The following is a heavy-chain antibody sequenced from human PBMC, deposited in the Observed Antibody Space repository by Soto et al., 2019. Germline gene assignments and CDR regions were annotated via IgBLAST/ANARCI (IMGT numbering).Heavy chain of an antibody. V-gene: IGHV4-39*01. Sequence: PSETLSLTCTVSGGSISSSSYYWGWIRQPPGKGLEWIGSIYYSGSTYYNPSLKSRVTISVDTSKNQFSLKLSSVTAADTAVYYCARVTTDYCDSSGYFDYWGQGTLVTVSS. CDR1: GGSISSSSYY. CDR3: ARVTTDYCDSSGYFDY. D-gene: IGHD3-22*01. J-gene: IGHJ4*02. CDR2: IYYSGST.